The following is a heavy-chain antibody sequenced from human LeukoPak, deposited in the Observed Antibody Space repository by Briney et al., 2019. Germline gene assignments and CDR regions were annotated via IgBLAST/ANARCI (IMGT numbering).Heavy chain of an antibody. Sequence: GGSLRLSCAASGFTFSDYYMSWIRQAPGKGLEWVSYISGSGSDISYADSVKGRFTISRDNAKNSLYLQMNSLRAEDTAVYYCASSRGGGSCYDYWGQGTLVTVSS. D-gene: IGHD2-15*01. V-gene: IGHV3-11*04. J-gene: IGHJ4*02. CDR2: ISGSGSDI. CDR1: GFTFSDYY. CDR3: ASSRGGGSCYDY.